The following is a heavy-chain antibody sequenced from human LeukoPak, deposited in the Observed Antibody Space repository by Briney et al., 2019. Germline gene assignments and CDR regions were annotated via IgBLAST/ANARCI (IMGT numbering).Heavy chain of an antibody. CDR1: GGSFSGYY. V-gene: IGHV4-59*01. Sequence: PSETLSLTCAVYGGSFSGYYWSWIRQPPGKGLEWIGYIYYSGSTNYNPSLKSRVTISVDTSKNQFSLKLSSVTAADTAVYYCASPGTRGYSSGWYAYWGQGTLVTVSS. D-gene: IGHD6-19*01. CDR3: ASPGTRGYSSGWYAY. J-gene: IGHJ4*02. CDR2: IYYSGST.